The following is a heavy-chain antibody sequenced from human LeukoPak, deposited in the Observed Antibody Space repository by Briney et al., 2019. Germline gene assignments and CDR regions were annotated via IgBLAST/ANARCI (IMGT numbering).Heavy chain of an antibody. V-gene: IGHV4-31*03. J-gene: IGHJ4*02. CDR3: ATTCRGGVCYTRDY. CDR2: IYYSGST. Sequence: SETLSLTCTVSGGSISSGGYYWSWIRQHPGKGLEWIGYIYYSGSTYYNPSLKSRVTISVDTSKNQFSLKLSSVTAADTAVYYCATTCRGGVCYTRDYWGQGTLVTVSS. D-gene: IGHD2-8*02. CDR1: GGSISSGGYY.